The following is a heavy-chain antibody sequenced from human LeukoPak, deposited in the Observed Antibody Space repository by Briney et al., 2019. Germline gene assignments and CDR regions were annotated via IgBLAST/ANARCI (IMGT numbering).Heavy chain of an antibody. CDR1: GFTFSSYA. Sequence: GGSLRLSCAASGFTFSSYAMHWVRQAPGKGLEWVAVISYGGSNEYYADSVKGRVTISRDKSKNRLYLQMNSLRAEDTAVYYCARYRNQNSSRGNYYYYGMDVWGQGTTVTVSS. V-gene: IGHV3-30-3*01. J-gene: IGHJ6*02. CDR2: ISYGGSNE. CDR3: ARYRNQNSSRGNYYYYGMDV. D-gene: IGHD6-13*01.